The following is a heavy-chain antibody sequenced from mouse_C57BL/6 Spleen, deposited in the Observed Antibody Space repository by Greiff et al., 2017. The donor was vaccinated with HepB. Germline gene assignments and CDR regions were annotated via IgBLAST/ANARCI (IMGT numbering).Heavy chain of an antibody. Sequence: QVQLQQSGAELVRPGASVKLSCKASGYTFTDYYINWVKQRPGQGLEWIARIYPGSGNTYYNEKFKGKATLTAEKSSSTAYMQLSSLTSEDSAVYFCARDYYGSSYGWFAYWGQGTLVTVSA. CDR2: IYPGSGNT. J-gene: IGHJ3*01. V-gene: IGHV1-76*01. D-gene: IGHD1-1*01. CDR3: ARDYYGSSYGWFAY. CDR1: GYTFTDYY.